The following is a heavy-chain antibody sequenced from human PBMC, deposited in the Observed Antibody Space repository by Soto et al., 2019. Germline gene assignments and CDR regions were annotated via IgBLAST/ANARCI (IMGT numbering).Heavy chain of an antibody. D-gene: IGHD2-2*02. V-gene: IGHV4-31*03. J-gene: IGHJ6*02. CDR1: GGSISSGGYY. CDR2: IYYSGST. Sequence: SETLSLTCTVSGGSISSGGYYWSWIRQHPGKGLEWIGCIYYSGSTYYNPSLKSRVTISVDTSKNQFSLKPSSVTAAGTSVYYCARDHRQYCSSPSGYTSYYDGMDFWGQGPTVTVSS. CDR3: ARDHRQYCSSPSGYTSYYDGMDF.